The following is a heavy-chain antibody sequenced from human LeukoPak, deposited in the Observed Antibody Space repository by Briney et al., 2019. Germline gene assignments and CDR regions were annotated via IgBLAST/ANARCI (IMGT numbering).Heavy chain of an antibody. J-gene: IGHJ4*02. Sequence: PSETLSLTCTVSGGSISCSSYFWAWIRQPPGKGLEWIGSIYYSGSTYYNPSLNSRVTISVDTSKNQFSLNLSSVTAADTAVYYCPRLITAFQAFDSWGQGTLVTVSS. D-gene: IGHD3-16*01. CDR1: GGSISCSSYF. V-gene: IGHV4-39*01. CDR3: PRLITAFQAFDS. CDR2: IYYSGST.